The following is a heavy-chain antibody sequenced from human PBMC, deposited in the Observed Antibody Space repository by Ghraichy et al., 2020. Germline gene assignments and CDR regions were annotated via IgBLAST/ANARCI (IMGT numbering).Heavy chain of an antibody. D-gene: IGHD6-19*01. V-gene: IGHV3-43*01. CDR2: ITWDGGST. Sequence: GGSLRLSCAASGFTFDDYTMHWVRQAPGKGLEWVSLITWDGGSTYSADSVKGRFTISRDNSKNSLYLQMISLRTEDTALYYCAKGYSSGWYQYFFDYWGQGTLVTVSS. CDR3: AKGYSSGWYQYFFDY. J-gene: IGHJ4*02. CDR1: GFTFDDYT.